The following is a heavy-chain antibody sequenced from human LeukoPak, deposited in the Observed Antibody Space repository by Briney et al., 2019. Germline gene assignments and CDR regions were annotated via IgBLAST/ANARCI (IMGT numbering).Heavy chain of an antibody. V-gene: IGHV3-53*01. J-gene: IGHJ4*02. Sequence: GGSLRLSCAASGFAVSSDYITWVRQTPGKGLEWVSVTYSNGGIFYADSVKGRFTISRDNSRNTVYLQMNSLRAEDTAVYYCATQNFDYWGQGTLVTVSS. CDR1: GFAVSSDY. CDR3: ATQNFDY. CDR2: TYSNGGI.